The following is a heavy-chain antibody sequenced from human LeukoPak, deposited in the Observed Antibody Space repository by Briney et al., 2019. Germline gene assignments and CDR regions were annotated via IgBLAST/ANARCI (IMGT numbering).Heavy chain of an antibody. CDR1: GFTFSSYA. Sequence: GGSLRLSCAASGFTFSSYAMSWVRQAPGKGLEWVSSITSSSSYIYYADSVKGRFTISRDNFKNTLYLQMNSLRAEDTAVYYCAKDRDSGYEALDYWGQGTLVTVSS. D-gene: IGHD5-12*01. CDR2: ITSSSSYI. V-gene: IGHV3-23*01. CDR3: AKDRDSGYEALDY. J-gene: IGHJ4*02.